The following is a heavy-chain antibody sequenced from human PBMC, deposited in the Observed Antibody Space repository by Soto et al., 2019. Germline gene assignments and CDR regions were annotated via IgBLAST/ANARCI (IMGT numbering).Heavy chain of an antibody. Sequence: QVQLVQSGAEVKKPGASVKVSCKASGYTFTSYGISWVRQAPGQGLEWMGWISAYNGNTNYAQKLQGRVTMPTDTSTSPAYLELRRLRSDDTAVYYCSSDNGSASAYWGQGPLVTVSS. CDR1: GYTFTSYG. J-gene: IGHJ4*02. CDR2: ISAYNGNT. V-gene: IGHV1-18*01. D-gene: IGHD2-8*01. CDR3: SSDNGSASAY.